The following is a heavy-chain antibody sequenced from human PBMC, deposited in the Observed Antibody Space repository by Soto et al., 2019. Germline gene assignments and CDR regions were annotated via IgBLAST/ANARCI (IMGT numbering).Heavy chain of an antibody. CDR1: GFTFSSYA. CDR2: ISSNGGST. D-gene: IGHD3-22*01. Sequence: GSLRLSCSASGFTFSSYAMHWVRQAPGKGLEYVSAISSNGGSTYYADSVKGRFTISRDNSKNTLYLQMSSLRAEDTAVYYCVKDPAHYYDSTDYWGQGTLVTVSS. CDR3: VKDPAHYYDSTDY. J-gene: IGHJ4*02. V-gene: IGHV3-64D*06.